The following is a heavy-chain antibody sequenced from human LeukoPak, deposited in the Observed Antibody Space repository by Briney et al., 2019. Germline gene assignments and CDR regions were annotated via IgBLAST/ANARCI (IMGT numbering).Heavy chain of an antibody. J-gene: IGHJ5*02. Sequence: GASVKVSCKVSGYTLTELSMQWVRQAPGKGLEWMGGFDPEDGETIYAQKFQGRVTMTEDTSTDTACMELSSLRSEDTAVYYCATGLGWAGQGNWFDPWGQGTLVTVSS. V-gene: IGHV1-24*01. CDR3: ATGLGWAGQGNWFDP. D-gene: IGHD6-19*01. CDR2: FDPEDGET. CDR1: GYTLTELS.